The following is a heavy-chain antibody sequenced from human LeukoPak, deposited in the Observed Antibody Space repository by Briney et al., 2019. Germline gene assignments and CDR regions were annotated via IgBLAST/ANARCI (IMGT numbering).Heavy chain of an antibody. D-gene: IGHD5-24*01. CDR3: ARNGDGYKGYVVDY. CDR2: IYSSGST. CDR1: GGSISGYY. J-gene: IGHJ4*02. Sequence: SETLSLTCTVSGGSISGYYWSWIRQSPGKGLDSIGYIYSSGSTNYNPSLKSRVTMSVDTSNNQVSLKLSSVTAADTAVYYCARNGDGYKGYVVDYWGQGILVTVSS. V-gene: IGHV4-59*01.